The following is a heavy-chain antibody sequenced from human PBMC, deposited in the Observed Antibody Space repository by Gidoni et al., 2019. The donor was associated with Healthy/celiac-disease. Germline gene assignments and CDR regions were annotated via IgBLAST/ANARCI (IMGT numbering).Heavy chain of an antibody. CDR1: GFTFSSHS. J-gene: IGHJ6*02. CDR3: ARGSGTYCSSTSCYLTYYYGMDV. Sequence: EVQLVESGGGLVKPGGSLRLACAASGFTFSSHSMNSVRQAPGKGLEWVSSISSSSSYIYYADSVKGRFTISRDNAKNSLYLQMNSLRAEDTAVYYCARGSGTYCSSTSCYLTYYYGMDVWGQGTTVTVSS. V-gene: IGHV3-21*01. D-gene: IGHD2-2*01. CDR2: ISSSSSYI.